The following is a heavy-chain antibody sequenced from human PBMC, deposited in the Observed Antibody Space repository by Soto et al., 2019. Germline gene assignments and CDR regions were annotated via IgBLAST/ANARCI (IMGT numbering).Heavy chain of an antibody. V-gene: IGHV4-39*07. J-gene: IGHJ6*02. CDR1: GGSISSGGYY. CDR2: INHGGST. Sequence: SETLSLTCTVSGGSISSGGYYWSWIRQPPGKGLEWIGEINHGGSTNYNPSLKSRVTISVDTSKNQFSLKLSSVTAADTAVYYCARALVVPAAMLGYFYYYGMDVWGQGTTVTVSS. D-gene: IGHD2-2*01. CDR3: ARALVVPAAMLGYFYYYGMDV.